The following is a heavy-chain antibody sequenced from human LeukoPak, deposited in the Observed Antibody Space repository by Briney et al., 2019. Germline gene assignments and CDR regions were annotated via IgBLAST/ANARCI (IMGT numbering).Heavy chain of an antibody. CDR3: ARDTTVAPGIQY. D-gene: IGHD6-19*01. Sequence: SETLSLTCTVSGGSISSYSGMCVRQTPDKGLEWIGSFVNKATKYNPSLGSRVAISVDTSKNQFSLRLRYVTTADRASYYCARDTTVAPGIQYWGPGTLVTVSS. CDR1: GGSISSYS. V-gene: IGHV4-59*01. CDR2: FVNKAT. J-gene: IGHJ4*02.